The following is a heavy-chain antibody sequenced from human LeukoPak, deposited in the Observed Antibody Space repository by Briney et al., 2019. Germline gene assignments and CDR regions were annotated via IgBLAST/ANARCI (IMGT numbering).Heavy chain of an antibody. J-gene: IGHJ6*02. D-gene: IGHD2-15*01. CDR3: ARVSQGRIYYYYYAMDV. Sequence: SVKVSCRASGGTFSSYGISWVRQAPGQGLEWMGGIIPIFGTANYAQKFQGRVTITADESTSTAYMELRSLRSEDTAVYFCARVSQGRIYYYYYAMDVWGQGTTVTVSS. V-gene: IGHV1-69*13. CDR1: GGTFSSYG. CDR2: IIPIFGTA.